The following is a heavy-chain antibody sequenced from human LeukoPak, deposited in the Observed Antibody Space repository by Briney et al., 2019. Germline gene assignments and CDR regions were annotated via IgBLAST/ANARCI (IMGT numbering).Heavy chain of an antibody. Sequence: SETLSLTCTVSGGSISSGGYYWSWIRQPAGKGLEWIGRIYTSGSTNYNPSLKSRVTMSVDTSKNQVSLKLSSVTAADTAVYYCARETIFGVVIPPYYYYYMDVWGKGTTVTVSS. CDR1: GGSISSGGYY. CDR3: ARETIFGVVIPPYYYYYMDV. V-gene: IGHV4-61*02. CDR2: IYTSGST. D-gene: IGHD3-3*01. J-gene: IGHJ6*03.